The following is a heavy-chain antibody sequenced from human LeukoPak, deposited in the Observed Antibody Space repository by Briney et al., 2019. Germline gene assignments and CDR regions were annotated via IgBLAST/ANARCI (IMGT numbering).Heavy chain of an antibody. D-gene: IGHD3-3*01. CDR3: ARDYDRYYMDV. CDR2: ITSSGTYI. CDR1: GFDFNNYN. J-gene: IGHJ6*03. V-gene: IGHV3-21*01. Sequence: SGGSLRLSCAASGFDFNNYNMNWVRQAPGKGLEWVSSITSSGTYIYYADSVKGRFTISRDNAKNTLYLQMNSLRAEDTAVYYCARDYDRYYMDVWGKGSTVTVSS.